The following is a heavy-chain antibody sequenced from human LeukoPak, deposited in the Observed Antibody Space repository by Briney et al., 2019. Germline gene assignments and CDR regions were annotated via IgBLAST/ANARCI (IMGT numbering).Heavy chain of an antibody. CDR2: IYYSGST. CDR3: ARVPPGVSDAFDI. CDR1: GGSISSYY. J-gene: IGHJ3*02. V-gene: IGHV4-59*08. D-gene: IGHD3-10*01. Sequence: LETLSLTCTVSGGSISSYYWSWIRQPPGKGLEWIGYIYYSGSTNYNPSLKSRVTISVDTSKNQFSLKLSSVTAADTAVYYCARVPPGVSDAFDIWGQGTMVTVSS.